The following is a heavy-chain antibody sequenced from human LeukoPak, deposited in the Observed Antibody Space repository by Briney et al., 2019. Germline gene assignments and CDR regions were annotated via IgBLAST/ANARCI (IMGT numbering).Heavy chain of an antibody. CDR1: GGSISSYY. CDR2: IYSTGST. J-gene: IGHJ4*02. D-gene: IGHD6-13*01. CDR3: ARQIASAGTAGFDF. V-gene: IGHV4-4*07. Sequence: SETLSLTCTVSGGSISSYYWSWIRQPAGKGLEWSGRIYSTGSTNYNPSLKSRVTMSVDTSKNQFSLRLRSVTAADTAVYYCARQIASAGTAGFDFWGQGALVPVSS.